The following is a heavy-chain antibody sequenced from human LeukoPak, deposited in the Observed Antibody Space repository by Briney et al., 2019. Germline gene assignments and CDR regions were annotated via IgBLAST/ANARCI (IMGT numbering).Heavy chain of an antibody. Sequence: SQTLSLTCTVSGGSISSGDYYWSWIRQPPGKGLEWIGYIYYSGSTYYNPSLKSRVTISVNTSKNQFSLKLSSVTAADTAVYYCATMYYYDSSGFDYWGQGTLVTVYS. V-gene: IGHV4-30-4*08. CDR3: ATMYYYDSSGFDY. CDR2: IYYSGST. CDR1: GGSISSGDYY. J-gene: IGHJ4*02. D-gene: IGHD3-22*01.